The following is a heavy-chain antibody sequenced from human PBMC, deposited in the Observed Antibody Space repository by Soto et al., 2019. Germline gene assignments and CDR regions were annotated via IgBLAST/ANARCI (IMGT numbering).Heavy chain of an antibody. J-gene: IGHJ4*02. CDR2: IIPILGIA. Sequence: ASVKVSCKASGGTFSSYAISWVRQAPGQGLEWMGRIIPILGIANYAQKLQGRVTITADKSTSKAYKVLRSLRSEDTAVYDCARDGRGHGPVAGGYWGQGTLVTVSS. V-gene: IGHV1-69*10. CDR3: ARDGRGHGPVAGGY. CDR1: GGTFSSYA. D-gene: IGHD6-19*01.